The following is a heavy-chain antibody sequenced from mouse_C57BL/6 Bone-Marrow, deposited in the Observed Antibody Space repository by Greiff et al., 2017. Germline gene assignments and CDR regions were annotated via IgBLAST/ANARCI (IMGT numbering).Heavy chain of an antibody. D-gene: IGHD1-2*01. J-gene: IGHJ4*01. CDR1: GYTFTSYW. CDR2: IHPNSGST. CDR3: ARWVRRLYYYAMDY. V-gene: IGHV1-64*01. Sequence: VQLQQPGAELVKPGASVKLSCKASGYTFTSYWMHWVKQRPGQGLEWIGMIHPNSGSTNYNEKFKSKATLTVDKSSSTAYMQLSSLTSEDSAVYYCARWVRRLYYYAMDYWGQGTSVTVSS.